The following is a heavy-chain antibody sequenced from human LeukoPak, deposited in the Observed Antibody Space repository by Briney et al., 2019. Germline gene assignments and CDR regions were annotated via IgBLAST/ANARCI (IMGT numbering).Heavy chain of an antibody. Sequence: SETLSLTCAVSGGSISSGGYSWRWIRQPPGKAMEFSAYIYYTGNTYFNPSLKSRVTISVDTSKNQFSLKLSSVTAADTAVYYCARVLAAAGNNWFDPWGQGTLVTVSS. V-gene: IGHV4-30-4*07. CDR1: GGSISSGGYS. J-gene: IGHJ5*02. CDR2: IYYTGNT. CDR3: ARVLAAAGNNWFDP. D-gene: IGHD6-13*01.